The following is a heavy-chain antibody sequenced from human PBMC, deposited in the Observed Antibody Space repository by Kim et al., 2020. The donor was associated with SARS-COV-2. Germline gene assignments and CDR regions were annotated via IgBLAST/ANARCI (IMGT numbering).Heavy chain of an antibody. Sequence: GGSLRLSCAASGFTFDDYAMHWVRQAPGKGLEWVSGISWNSGSIGYADSVKGRFTISRDNAKNSLYLQMNSLRAEDTALYYCAKDMIRFGSGWAFDYWRQGTLVTVSS. D-gene: IGHD6-19*01. J-gene: IGHJ4*02. V-gene: IGHV3-9*01. CDR3: AKDMIRFGSGWAFDY. CDR1: GFTFDDYA. CDR2: ISWNSGSI.